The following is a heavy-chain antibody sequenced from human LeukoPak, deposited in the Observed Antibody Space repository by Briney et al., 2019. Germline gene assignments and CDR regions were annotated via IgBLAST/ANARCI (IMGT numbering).Heavy chain of an antibody. D-gene: IGHD3-10*01. J-gene: IGHJ4*02. V-gene: IGHV1-2*06. CDR1: GYTFTGYY. CDR3: ARDPGEGYFDY. Sequence: ASVKVSCKASGYTFTGYYMHWVRQAPGQGLEWMGRTNPNSGGTNYAQKFQGRVTMTRDTSISTAYMELSRLRSDDTAVYYCARDPGEGYFDYWGQGTLVTVSS. CDR2: TNPNSGGT.